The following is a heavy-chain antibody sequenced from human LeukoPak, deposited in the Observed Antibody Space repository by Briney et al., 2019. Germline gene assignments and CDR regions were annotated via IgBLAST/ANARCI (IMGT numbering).Heavy chain of an antibody. CDR2: INHSGST. Sequence: TSETLSLTCAVYGGSFSGYYWSWIRQPPGKGLEWIGEINHSGSTNYNPSLKSRVTISVDRSKNQFSLKLSSVTAADTAVYYCARGRGMVTPYYFDYWGQGTLVTVSS. J-gene: IGHJ4*02. D-gene: IGHD5-18*01. CDR1: GGSFSGYY. V-gene: IGHV4-34*01. CDR3: ARGRGMVTPYYFDY.